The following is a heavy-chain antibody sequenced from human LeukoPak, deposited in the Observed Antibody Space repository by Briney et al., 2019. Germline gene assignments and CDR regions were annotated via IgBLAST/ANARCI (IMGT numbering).Heavy chain of an antibody. CDR1: GFTVSSNY. J-gene: IGHJ4*02. CDR3: VRDWGYDSSGYWQKYFDT. V-gene: IGHV3-66*01. CDR2: YSGGST. Sequence: GSLRLSCGASGFTVSSNYMSWLRQAPRKGLEWFSFYSGGSTYYADSAKGRFTISRDNAKNTVYMQMNSLRAEETAVYYCVRDWGYDSSGYWQKYFDTWGQGTLVTVSS. D-gene: IGHD3-22*01.